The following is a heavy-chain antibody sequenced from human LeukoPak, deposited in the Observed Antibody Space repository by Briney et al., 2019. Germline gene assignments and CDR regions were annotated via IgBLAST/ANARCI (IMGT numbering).Heavy chain of an antibody. CDR1: GFTFSSYW. Sequence: GGSLRLSCAASGFTFSSYWMSWVRQAPGKGLEWEANIKQDGSEKYYVDSVKGRFTISRDNAKNSLYLQMNSLRAEDTAVYYCARDFDFWSGYYADYWGQGTLVTVSS. CDR3: ARDFDFWSGYYADY. J-gene: IGHJ4*02. CDR2: IKQDGSEK. D-gene: IGHD3-3*01. V-gene: IGHV3-7*01.